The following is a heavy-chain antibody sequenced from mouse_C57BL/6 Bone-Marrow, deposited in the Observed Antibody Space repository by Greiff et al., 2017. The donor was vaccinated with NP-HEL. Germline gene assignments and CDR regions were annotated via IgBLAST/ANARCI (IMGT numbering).Heavy chain of an antibody. CDR3: ARSAVVVHFDY. D-gene: IGHD1-1*01. Sequence: VQLQQSGPELVKPGASVTISCKASGYAFSSSWMNWVKQRPGKGLEWIGRIYPGDGDTNYNGKFKGKATLTADKSSSTSYMQLSSLTSEDSAVYFCARSAVVVHFDYWGQGTTLTVSS. CDR1: GYAFSSSW. J-gene: IGHJ2*01. CDR2: IYPGDGDT. V-gene: IGHV1-82*01.